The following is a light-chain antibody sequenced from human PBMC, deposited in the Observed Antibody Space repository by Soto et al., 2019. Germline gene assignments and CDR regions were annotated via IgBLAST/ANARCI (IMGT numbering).Light chain of an antibody. Sequence: EIVLTQSPGTLSLSPGERATLSCRASQSVTTSYFAWYQRKPGQAPRLLIYGASSRATGIPNRFSGSGSGTDFTLTISRLEPEDCAVYYCQHYGSSPRFGQGTKVEIK. CDR1: QSVTTSY. CDR3: QHYGSSPR. CDR2: GAS. V-gene: IGKV3-20*01. J-gene: IGKJ1*01.